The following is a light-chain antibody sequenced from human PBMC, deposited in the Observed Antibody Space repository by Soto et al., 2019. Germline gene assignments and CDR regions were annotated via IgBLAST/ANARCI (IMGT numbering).Light chain of an antibody. V-gene: IGKV3-15*01. J-gene: IGKJ4*01. CDR1: ESVSNN. CDR3: QQYNKWPLT. Sequence: EIVMTQSPATLSVSPGERATLSCRASESVSNNLAWYQQKFGQAPRLLIYHASTRATGVPARFSGSGSGTELTLTISSLQSEDFALYSCQQYNKWPLTFGGGTKVEIK. CDR2: HAS.